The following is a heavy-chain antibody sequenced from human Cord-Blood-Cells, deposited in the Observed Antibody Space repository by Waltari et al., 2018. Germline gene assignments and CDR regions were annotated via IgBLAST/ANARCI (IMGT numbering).Heavy chain of an antibody. CDR1: GCPLSSYS. D-gene: IGHD5-18*01. V-gene: IGHV3-21*01. J-gene: IGHJ4*02. CDR2: ISSSSSYI. CDR3: ARDYDGYSYGYSLDY. Sequence: EVQMVESGGGLVKPGGSLRLSCAASGCPLSSYSMTWVRQAQGKGLEWVSAISSSSSYIYYADSVKGRFTISRDNAKNSLYRQMNSLRAEDTAVYYCARDYDGYSYGYSLDYWGQGTLVTVSS.